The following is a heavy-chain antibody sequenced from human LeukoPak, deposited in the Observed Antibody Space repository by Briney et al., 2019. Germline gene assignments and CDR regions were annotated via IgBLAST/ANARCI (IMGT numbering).Heavy chain of an antibody. CDR2: IYNSGST. CDR3: ASGYYGSGSRPGWFDP. Sequence: SETLSLTCSVSGGSISSSTYYWGCIRQPPGKGLEWIGSIYNSGSTYYNPSLKSRVTISVDTSKNQFSLKLSSVTTADMAVYYCASGYYGSGSRPGWFDPWGQGTLVTVSS. V-gene: IGHV4-39*01. J-gene: IGHJ5*02. CDR1: GGSISSSTYY. D-gene: IGHD3-10*01.